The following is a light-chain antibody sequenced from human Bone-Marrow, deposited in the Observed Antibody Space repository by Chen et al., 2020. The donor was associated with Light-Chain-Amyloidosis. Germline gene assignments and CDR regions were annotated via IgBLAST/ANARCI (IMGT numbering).Light chain of an antibody. CDR1: QTISSNY. CDR2: GSS. CDR3: QQYGTSPLT. Sequence: EIVLTQSPGTLSLSPGEGANLSCRASQTISSNYLTWYQQKFGQAPRLLIYGSSSRATGIPDMFTGSVSGTDFTLTINRLEPEDFAMYYCQQYGTSPLTVGGGTKVEIK. V-gene: IGKV3-20*01. J-gene: IGKJ4*01.